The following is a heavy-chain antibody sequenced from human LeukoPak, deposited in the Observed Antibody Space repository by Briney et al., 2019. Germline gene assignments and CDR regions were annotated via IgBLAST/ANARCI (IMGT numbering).Heavy chain of an antibody. CDR2: IYYSGST. CDR3: ARLGYCSGGSCWPFDY. D-gene: IGHD2-15*01. CDR1: GGSISSSSYY. J-gene: IGHJ4*02. Sequence: SETLSLTCTVSGGSISSSSYYWGWIRQPPGKGLEWIGSIYYSGSTYYNPSLKSRVTISVDTSKNQFSLKLRSVTAADTAVYYCARLGYCSGGSCWPFDYWGQGTLVTVSS. V-gene: IGHV4-39*01.